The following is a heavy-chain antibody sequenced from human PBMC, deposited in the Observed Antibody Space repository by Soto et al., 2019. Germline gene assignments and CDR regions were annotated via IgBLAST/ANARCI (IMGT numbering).Heavy chain of an antibody. J-gene: IGHJ6*02. CDR2: IYYSGST. V-gene: IGHV4-30-4*01. D-gene: IGHD6-13*01. Sequence: SETLSLTCTGSGASISSGDYYWSWIRQPPGKGLEWIGYIYYSGSTYYNPSLKSRVTISVDTSKNQFSLKLSSVTAADTAVYYCARAQGIAEAVHVWGQGTTVTVSS. CDR1: GASISSGDYY. CDR3: ARAQGIAEAVHV.